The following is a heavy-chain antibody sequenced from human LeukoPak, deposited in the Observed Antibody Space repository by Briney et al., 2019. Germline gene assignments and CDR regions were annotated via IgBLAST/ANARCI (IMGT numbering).Heavy chain of an antibody. CDR1: GGSISSGDYY. J-gene: IGHJ4*02. CDR2: IYYSGST. D-gene: IGHD5-24*01. V-gene: IGHV4-30-4*01. CDR3: ARVGMATMHFDY. Sequence: PSETLSLTCTVSGGSISSGDYYWRWIRQPPGKGLEWIGYIYYSGSTYYNPSLKSRVTISVDTSKNQFSLKLSSVTAADTAVYYCARVGMATMHFDYWGQGTLVTVSS.